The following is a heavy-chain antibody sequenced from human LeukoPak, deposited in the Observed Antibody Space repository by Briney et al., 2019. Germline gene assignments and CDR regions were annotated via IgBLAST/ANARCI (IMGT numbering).Heavy chain of an antibody. D-gene: IGHD1-26*01. CDR2: INPSGGST. J-gene: IGHJ6*03. CDR1: GYTFTSYY. CDR3: ATSHVGSYPRYYYYMDV. V-gene: IGHV1-46*01. Sequence: ASVKVSCKASGYTFTSYYMHWVRQAPGQGLEWMGIINPSGGSTSYAQKFQGRVTMTRDTSTSTVYMELSSLRSEDTAVYYCATSHVGSYPRYYYYMDVWGKGTMVTVSS.